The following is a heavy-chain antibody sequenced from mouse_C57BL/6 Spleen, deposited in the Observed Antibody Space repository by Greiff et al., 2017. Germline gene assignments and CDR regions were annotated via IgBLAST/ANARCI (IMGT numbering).Heavy chain of an antibody. CDR1: GYSFTDYN. CDR3: ARGRLVTPVVPYGDFGY. CDR2: INPNYGTT. D-gene: IGHD1-1*01. V-gene: IGHV1-39*01. J-gene: IGHJ2*01. Sequence: EVQLQQSGPELVKPGASVKISCKASGYSFTDYNMNWVKQSNGKSLEWIGVINPNYGTTSYNQKFKGKATLTVDQSSSTAYMQLNSLTSEDSAVYYGARGRLVTPVVPYGDFGYWGPGTTLTASS.